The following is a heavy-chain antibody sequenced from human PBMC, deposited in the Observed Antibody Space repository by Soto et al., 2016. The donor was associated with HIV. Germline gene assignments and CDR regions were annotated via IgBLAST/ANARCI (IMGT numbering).Heavy chain of an antibody. CDR3: ARGPPETKRGAEYFQH. Sequence: QVQLVQSGAELKKPGASVKVSCKASGYTFTSYYIHWVRQAPGQGLEWMGWISAYNGNTNYAQKLQGRVTMTTDTSTSTAYMELRSLRSDDTAVYYCARGPPETKRGAEYFQHWGQGTLVTVSS. CDR2: ISAYNGNT. D-gene: IGHD3-10*01. CDR1: GYTFTSYY. J-gene: IGHJ1*01. V-gene: IGHV1-18*04.